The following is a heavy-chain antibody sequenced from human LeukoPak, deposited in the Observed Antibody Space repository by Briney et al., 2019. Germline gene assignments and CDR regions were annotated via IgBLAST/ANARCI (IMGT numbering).Heavy chain of an antibody. CDR1: GFTFSSYG. CDR3: AKSTRGSITGSFDY. CDR2: IRYDGSNK. J-gene: IGHJ4*02. Sequence: GGSLRLSCAASGFTFSSYGMHWVRQAPGKGLEWVAFIRYDGSNKYYADSVKGRFTISRDNSKNTLYLQMNSLRAEDTAVHYCAKSTRGSITGSFDYWGQGTLVTVSS. D-gene: IGHD1-20*01. V-gene: IGHV3-30*02.